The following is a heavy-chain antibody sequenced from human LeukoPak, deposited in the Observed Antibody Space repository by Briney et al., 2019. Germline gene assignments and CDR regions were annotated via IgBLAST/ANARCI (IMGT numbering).Heavy chain of an antibody. V-gene: IGHV3-9*01. CDR1: GFTFDDYA. D-gene: IGHD3-9*01. Sequence: GRSLRLSCAASGFTFDDYAMHWVRQAPGKGLEWVSGISWNSGSIGYADSVKGRFTISRDNAKNSLYLRMNSLRAEDTALYYCACYDILTGHSRWGQGTLVTVSS. CDR3: ACYDILTGHSR. CDR2: ISWNSGSI. J-gene: IGHJ4*02.